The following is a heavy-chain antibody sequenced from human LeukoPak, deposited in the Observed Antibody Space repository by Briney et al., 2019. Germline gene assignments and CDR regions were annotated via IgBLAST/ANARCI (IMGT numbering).Heavy chain of an antibody. D-gene: IGHD3-9*01. CDR2: IYPGDSDT. CDR1: GYSITSYW. V-gene: IGHV5-51*01. CDR3: ASEIYLTGDRY. J-gene: IGHJ4*02. Sequence: GESLKISCKGSGYSITSYWIGWVRQMPGKGLEWMGIIYPGDSDTRHSPSFQGQVTISADKSIYTAYLQWSSLKASDSAMYYCASEIYLTGDRYWGQGTLVTVSS.